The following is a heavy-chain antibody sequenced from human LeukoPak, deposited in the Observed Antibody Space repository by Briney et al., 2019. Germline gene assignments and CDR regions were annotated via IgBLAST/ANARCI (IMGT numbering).Heavy chain of an antibody. CDR1: DGSISNSY. CDR2: IYSSGST. D-gene: IGHD4-23*01. Sequence: SETLSLTCTASDGSISNSYWNWVRQPPGKGLEWLGYIYSSGSTNYNPSLKSRITLSIDTSKNQFSLRLTSVTAADTAVYYCANSYDGKVVPFDCWGQGSLVTVSS. J-gene: IGHJ4*02. V-gene: IGHV4-4*09. CDR3: ANSYDGKVVPFDC.